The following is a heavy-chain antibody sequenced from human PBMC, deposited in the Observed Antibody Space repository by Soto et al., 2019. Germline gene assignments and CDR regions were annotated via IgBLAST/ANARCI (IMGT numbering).Heavy chain of an antibody. Sequence: SETLSLTCAVYGGSFSDYYWTWIRQPPGKGLEWIGEINHSGGTNYNPSLMSRVSISADTSKDQFSLKLSSVTAADSAVYFCARVASSSRWQFDYWGQGTLVTVSS. CDR3: ARVASSSRWQFDY. D-gene: IGHD6-13*01. CDR2: INHSGGT. CDR1: GGSFSDYY. J-gene: IGHJ4*02. V-gene: IGHV4-34*01.